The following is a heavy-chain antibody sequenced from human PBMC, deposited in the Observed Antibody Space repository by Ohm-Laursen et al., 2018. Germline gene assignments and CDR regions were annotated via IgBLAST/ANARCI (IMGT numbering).Heavy chain of an antibody. D-gene: IGHD1-7*01. V-gene: IGHV3-11*01. CDR1: GFTFSNYY. Sequence: SLRLSCTASGFTFSNYYMTWIRQAPGKGLEWVSYISSSGGTIYYADSAKGRFTISRDNAKNSLYLQMNSLRAEDTAVYYCATQGNWNYVHWYYFDYWGQGTLVTVSS. CDR2: ISSSGGTI. CDR3: ATQGNWNYVHWYYFDY. J-gene: IGHJ4*02.